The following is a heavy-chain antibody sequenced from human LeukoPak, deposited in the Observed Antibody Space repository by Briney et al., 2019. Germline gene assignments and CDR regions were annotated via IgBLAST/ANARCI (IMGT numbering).Heavy chain of an antibody. CDR2: INPNSGGT. CDR1: GYTFTGYY. CDR3: ARICRSGSDPHSSFDP. V-gene: IGHV1-2*02. J-gene: IGHJ5*02. Sequence: RASVKVSCKASGYTFTGYYMHWVRQAPGQGLEWMGWINPNSGGTNYAQKFQGRVTMTRDTSISTAYMELSRLRSDDTAVYYCARICRSGSDPHSSFDPWGQGTLVTVSS. D-gene: IGHD3-10*01.